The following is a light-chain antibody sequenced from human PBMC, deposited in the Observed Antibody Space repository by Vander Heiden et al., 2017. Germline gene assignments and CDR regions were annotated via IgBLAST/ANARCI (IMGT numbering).Light chain of an antibody. CDR3: QQSFEMPT. CDR2: CTF. J-gene: IGKJ2*01. CDR1: QRSTSH. V-gene: IGKV1-39*01. Sequence: DIQMTQSPSPLSASIGDTVPITCRASQRSTSHVNWYQQRPGKAPKVLFSCTFTLENAVPSRFSGTGSGTDFNFTITNLQPEDFATYYCQQSFEMPTFGQGTKLQI.